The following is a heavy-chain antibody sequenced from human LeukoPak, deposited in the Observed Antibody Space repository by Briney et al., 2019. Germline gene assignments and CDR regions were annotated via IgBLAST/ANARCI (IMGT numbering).Heavy chain of an antibody. D-gene: IGHD3-10*01. CDR1: GFTFSSYG. V-gene: IGHV3-30*02. CDR3: AKDLHGAFDY. Sequence: GGSLRLSCAASGFTFSSYGMSWVRQAPGKGLEWVAFIRYDGSNKYYADSVKGRFTISRDNSKNTLYLHMHSLRADDTALYYCAKDLHGAFDYWGQGILVTVSS. J-gene: IGHJ4*02. CDR2: IRYDGSNK.